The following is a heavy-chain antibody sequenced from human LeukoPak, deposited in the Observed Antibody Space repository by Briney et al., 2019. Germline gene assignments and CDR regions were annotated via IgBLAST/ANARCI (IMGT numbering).Heavy chain of an antibody. CDR1: GFTFSSYS. V-gene: IGHV3-21*01. CDR2: ISSSSSYI. Sequence: GGSLRLSCAASGFTFSSYSMNWVHQAPGKGLEWVSSISSSSSYIYYADSVKGRFTISRDNAKNSLYLQMNSLRAEDTAVYYCARDRSSGWGFDYWGQGTLVTVSS. CDR3: ARDRSSGWGFDY. J-gene: IGHJ4*02. D-gene: IGHD6-19*01.